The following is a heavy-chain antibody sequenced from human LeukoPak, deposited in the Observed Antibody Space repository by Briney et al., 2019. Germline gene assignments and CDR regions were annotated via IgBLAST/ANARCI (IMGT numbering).Heavy chain of an antibody. V-gene: IGHV5-51*01. J-gene: IGHJ4*02. CDR1: GYSFTSYW. D-gene: IGHD5-18*01. Sequence: GESLQISCEGSGYSFTSYWIGGVRQVPGKGLEWMGIIYPGDSDTRYSPSFQGQVTISADKSISTAYLQWSSLKASDTAMYYCARPGSDTAMGINYWSQGTLVTVSS. CDR2: IYPGDSDT. CDR3: ARPGSDTAMGINY.